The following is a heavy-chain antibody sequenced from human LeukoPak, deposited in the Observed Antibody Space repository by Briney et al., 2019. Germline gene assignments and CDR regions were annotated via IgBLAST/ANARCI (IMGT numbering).Heavy chain of an antibody. Sequence: GGSLRLSCAASGITVSSTYMSWVRQAPGKGLEWVSVIYSGGSTYYADSAKGRFTISRDNSKNTLYLQMNSLRAEDTAVYYCARYNFFGGTPFDCWGQGTLVTVSS. D-gene: IGHD5-24*01. CDR2: IYSGGST. CDR3: ARYNFFGGTPFDC. J-gene: IGHJ4*02. V-gene: IGHV3-66*01. CDR1: GITVSSTY.